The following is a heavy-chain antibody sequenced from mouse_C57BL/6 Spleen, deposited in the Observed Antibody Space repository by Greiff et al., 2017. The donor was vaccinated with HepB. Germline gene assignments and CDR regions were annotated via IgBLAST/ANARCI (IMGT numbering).Heavy chain of an antibody. V-gene: IGHV5-16*01. D-gene: IGHD2-5*01. Sequence: VQLKESEGGLVQPGSSMKLSCTASGFTFSDYYMAWVRQVPEKGLEWVANINYDGSSTYYLDSLKSRFIISRDNAKNILYLQMSSLKSEDTATYYCARDSNYPSIAMDYWGQGTSVTVSS. CDR3: ARDSNYPSIAMDY. CDR1: GFTFSDYY. J-gene: IGHJ4*01. CDR2: INYDGSST.